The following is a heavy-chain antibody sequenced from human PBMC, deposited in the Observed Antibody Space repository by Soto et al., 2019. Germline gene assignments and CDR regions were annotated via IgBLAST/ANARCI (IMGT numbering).Heavy chain of an antibody. Sequence: EVQLVESGGGLVQPGGSLRLSCAASGFDFTNSWMHWFRQAPGKGLVWVSHVNSDGSITTYADSMKVRFTISRDNAKNTVYLQMNSLRVEDTAVYYCTRDQRYSSAVWGQGTLVTVSS. D-gene: IGHD5-18*01. CDR3: TRDQRYSSAV. CDR1: GFDFTNSW. V-gene: IGHV3-74*01. CDR2: VNSDGSIT. J-gene: IGHJ4*02.